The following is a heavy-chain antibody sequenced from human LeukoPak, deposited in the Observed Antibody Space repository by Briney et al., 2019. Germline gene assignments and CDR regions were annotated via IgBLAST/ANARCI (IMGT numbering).Heavy chain of an antibody. J-gene: IGHJ4*02. D-gene: IGHD6-13*01. V-gene: IGHV3-23*01. CDR2: TNGGGDTT. Sequence: GGSLRLSCVVSGFTFNRCWMNWVRQAPGKGLEWVSATNGGGDTTYYVDSVKGRFTIFRDNSKNTVSLQMNSLRVDDTAIYYCAKDFSSSWSLYYFDSWGQGTLVTVSS. CDR1: GFTFNRCW. CDR3: AKDFSSSWSLYYFDS.